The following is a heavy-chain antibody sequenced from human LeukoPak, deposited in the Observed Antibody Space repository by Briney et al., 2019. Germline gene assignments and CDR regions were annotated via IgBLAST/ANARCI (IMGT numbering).Heavy chain of an antibody. CDR1: GGSIGSHY. J-gene: IGHJ4*02. CDR2: IYTSGSN. CDR3: ARGEDTRPFGY. Sequence: SETLSLTCTVSGGSIGSHYWSWIRQPAGKGLEWIGRIYTSGSNNYNPSLKSRVTMSVDTSKNQFSLKLSSVTAADTAVYYCARGEDTRPFGYWGQGTLVTVSS. D-gene: IGHD2-15*01. V-gene: IGHV4-4*07.